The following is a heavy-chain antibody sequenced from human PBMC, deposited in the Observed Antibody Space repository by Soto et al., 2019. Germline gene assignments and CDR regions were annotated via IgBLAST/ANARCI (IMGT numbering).Heavy chain of an antibody. D-gene: IGHD3-10*01. J-gene: IGHJ4*02. CDR2: ISGSGDST. V-gene: IGHV3-23*01. CDR1: GFTFSSYA. Sequence: EVQLLDSGGGLVQPGGSLRLSCAASGFTFSSYAMSWVRQAPGKGLKWVSGISGSGDSTYYADSVKGRFTISRDNSRYTLYLQMNSLRAEDTAVYYCAKKDARSGSGYFDYWGQGTLVTVSS. CDR3: AKKDARSGSGYFDY.